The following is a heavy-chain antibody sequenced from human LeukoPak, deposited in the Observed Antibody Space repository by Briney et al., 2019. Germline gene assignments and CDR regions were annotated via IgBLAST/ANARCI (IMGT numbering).Heavy chain of an antibody. J-gene: IGHJ4*02. CDR3: ARVMAYCGGDCPFDY. Sequence: PSETLSLTCTVSGGSISSYYWSWIRQPPGKGLEWIGYIYYSGSTNYNLSLKSRVTISVDTSKNQFSLKLSSVTAADTAVYYCARVMAYCGGDCPFDYWGQGTLVTVSS. V-gene: IGHV4-59*01. CDR1: GGSISSYY. D-gene: IGHD2-21*02. CDR2: IYYSGST.